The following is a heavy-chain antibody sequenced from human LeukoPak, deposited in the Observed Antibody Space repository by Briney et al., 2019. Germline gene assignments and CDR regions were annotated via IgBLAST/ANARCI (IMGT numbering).Heavy chain of an antibody. CDR3: ARPYSSGWYGDFEY. CDR2: ISYDASNK. CDR1: GFTFSSYA. Sequence: GRSLRLSCAASGFTFSSYAMHWVRQAPGKGLEWVAVISYDASNKYYADSVKGRFTISRDNSKNTLYLQMNSLRAEDTAVYYCARPYSSGWYGDFEYWGQGTLVTVSS. V-gene: IGHV3-30-3*01. D-gene: IGHD6-19*01. J-gene: IGHJ4*02.